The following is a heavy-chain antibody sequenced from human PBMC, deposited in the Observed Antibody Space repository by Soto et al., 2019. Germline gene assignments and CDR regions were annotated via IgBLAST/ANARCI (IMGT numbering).Heavy chain of an antibody. CDR3: ARGSIVVVVAAPFDI. D-gene: IGHD2-15*01. J-gene: IGHJ3*02. CDR2: FYYSGST. CDR1: GGSISSYY. V-gene: IGHV4-59*08. Sequence: SETLSLTCTVSGGSISSYYWSWIRQPPGKGLEWIGYFYYSGSTNYNPSLKSRVTIAVDTSKNQFSLKLSSVTAADTAVYYCARGSIVVVVAAPFDIWGQGTMVTVSS.